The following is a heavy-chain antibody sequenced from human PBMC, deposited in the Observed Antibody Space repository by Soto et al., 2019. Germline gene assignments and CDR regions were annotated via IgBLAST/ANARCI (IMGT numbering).Heavy chain of an antibody. Sequence: QVQLQQWGAGLLKPSETLSLSCGVSGGSLRDNYWSWIRQAPGKGLEWIGEINHYGTINYNPSLRRRVTKSVDTSNNQVSLKLASVTAADTAVYFCARGGNIGRGLAAPFDYWGRGTLVTVS. J-gene: IGHJ4*02. CDR3: ARGGNIGRGLAAPFDY. D-gene: IGHD1-26*01. V-gene: IGHV4-34*01. CDR2: INHYGTI. CDR1: GGSLRDNY.